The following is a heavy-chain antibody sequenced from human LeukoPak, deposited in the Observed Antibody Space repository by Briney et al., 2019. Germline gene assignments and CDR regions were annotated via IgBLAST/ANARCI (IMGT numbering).Heavy chain of an antibody. J-gene: IGHJ4*02. CDR1: GGSISSGSYY. CDR2: IYTSGST. V-gene: IGHV4-61*02. CDR3: ARDNISGSYVDY. D-gene: IGHD1-26*01. Sequence: PSETLSLTCTVSGGSISSGSYYWSWIRQPAGTGLEWIGRIYTSGSTNYNPSLKSRVTISVDTSKNQFSLKLSSVTAADTAVYYCARDNISGSYVDYWGQGTLVTVSS.